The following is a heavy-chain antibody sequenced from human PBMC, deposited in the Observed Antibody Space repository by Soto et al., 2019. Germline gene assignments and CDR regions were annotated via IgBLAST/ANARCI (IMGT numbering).Heavy chain of an antibody. Sequence: QITLKESGPTLVKPTQTLTLTCTFSGFSLTSGVGVGWIRQSPEKALEWLALIYWDDDTRYSPSLRTRLTITKCTSRIQVVLTMTDMDPVDTATYYCAHPVSHYYGSGKDYYYGVDVWGQGTTVTVSS. D-gene: IGHD3-10*01. V-gene: IGHV2-5*02. CDR1: GFSLTSGVG. CDR3: AHPVSHYYGSGKDYYYGVDV. J-gene: IGHJ6*02. CDR2: IYWDDDT.